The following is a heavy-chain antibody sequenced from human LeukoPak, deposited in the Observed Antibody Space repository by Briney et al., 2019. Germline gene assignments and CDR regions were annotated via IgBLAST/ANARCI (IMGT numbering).Heavy chain of an antibody. D-gene: IGHD6-13*01. Sequence: QTGGSLRLSCAASGFSFSDYWMQWVRQAPGKGLVWISRITSDGSDTNYADSVKGRFTISRDNAKNTLYLQMNSLRAEDTAVYYCARQRIAAAGRGNWFDPWGQGTRVTVSS. CDR3: ARQRIAAAGRGNWFDP. CDR1: GFSFSDYW. CDR2: ITSDGSDT. V-gene: IGHV3-74*01. J-gene: IGHJ5*02.